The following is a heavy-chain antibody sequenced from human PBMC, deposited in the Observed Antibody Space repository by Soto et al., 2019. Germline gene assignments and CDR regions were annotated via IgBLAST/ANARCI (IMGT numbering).Heavy chain of an antibody. CDR3: ARHSGAYYDILTGYIDY. D-gene: IGHD3-9*01. CDR1: GGSISSYY. J-gene: IGHJ4*02. V-gene: IGHV4-59*08. Sequence: QVQLQESGPGLVKPSETLSLTCTVSGGSISSYYWSWIRQPPGKGLEWIGYIYYSGSTNYNPSLKSRVPISVDTSKNQFSLKLSSVTAADTAVYYCARHSGAYYDILTGYIDYWGQGTLVTVSS. CDR2: IYYSGST.